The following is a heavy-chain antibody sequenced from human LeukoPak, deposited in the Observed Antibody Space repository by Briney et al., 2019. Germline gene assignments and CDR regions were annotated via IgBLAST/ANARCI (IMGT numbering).Heavy chain of an antibody. CDR2: INSNTGVT. J-gene: IGHJ4*02. CDR3: ARDYSSTSNWELEY. V-gene: IGHV1-2*06. CDR1: GYTFIHYF. D-gene: IGHD7-27*01. Sequence: GATVKVSCKASGYTFIHYFIHWVRQAPGQGLEWMGRINSNTGVTEYTQKFQGRVTMTRDTSITTVYMELSSLTSDDSAVYYCARDYSSTSNWELEYWGQGTLVTVSS.